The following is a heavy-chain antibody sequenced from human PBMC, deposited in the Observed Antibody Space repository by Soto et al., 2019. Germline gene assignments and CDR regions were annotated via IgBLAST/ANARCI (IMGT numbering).Heavy chain of an antibody. Sequence: EVQLVESGGGLVKPGGSLRLSCAASGFTFSSYTMNWVRQAPGKGLEWVSSITSSSSYIYYADSVKGRFTISRDNAKNSLYLQMNSLRAEDKAVYYCARDDGYCSGGSCYRRWGMDVWGQGTTVTVSS. J-gene: IGHJ6*02. CDR1: GFTFSSYT. CDR3: ARDDGYCSGGSCYRRWGMDV. D-gene: IGHD2-15*01. V-gene: IGHV3-21*01. CDR2: ITSSSSYI.